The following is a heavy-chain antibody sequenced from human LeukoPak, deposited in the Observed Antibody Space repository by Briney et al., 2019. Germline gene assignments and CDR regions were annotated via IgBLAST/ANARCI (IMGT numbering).Heavy chain of an antibody. V-gene: IGHV3-23*01. D-gene: IGHD6-6*01. CDR3: AKSALRGPIAAIWLRRYYFDY. J-gene: IGHJ4*02. CDR2: ISGSGGST. Sequence: QPGGSLRLSCAASGFTFSSYAMSWVRQAPGKGLEWVSAISGSGGSTYYADSVKGRFTISRDNSKNTLYLQMNSLRAEDTAVYYCAKSALRGPIAAIWLRRYYFDYWGQGTLVTVSS. CDR1: GFTFSSYA.